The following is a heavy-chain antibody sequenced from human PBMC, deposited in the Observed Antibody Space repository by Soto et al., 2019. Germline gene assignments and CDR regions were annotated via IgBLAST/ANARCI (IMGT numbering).Heavy chain of an antibody. CDR2: ISGSGTGT. V-gene: IGHV3-23*01. Sequence: EVQLLESGGGLVQPGGSLRLSCAASGFTFSNYAMSWVRQAPGKGLEWVSDISGSGTGTYHADSVKGRFTISRDNSKNTLYLQMKSLRAEDTAVYYCAKSPFATHKRYYIDYWGQGTLVTVSS. J-gene: IGHJ4*02. D-gene: IGHD2-15*01. CDR1: GFTFSNYA. CDR3: AKSPFATHKRYYIDY.